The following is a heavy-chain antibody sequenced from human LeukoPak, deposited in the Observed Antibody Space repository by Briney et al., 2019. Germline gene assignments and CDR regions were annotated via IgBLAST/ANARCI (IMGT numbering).Heavy chain of an antibody. CDR2: IKEDGSSQ. CDR1: GFTFSHSW. Sequence: GGSLRLSCVASGFTFSHSWMTWVRQAPGKGLEWVGHIKEDGSSQNYADSVKGRFTISRDNAKNSLYLQMNSLRAEDTAVYYCVSDGRGIAVAHRWGQGTLVTVSS. V-gene: IGHV3-7*01. CDR3: VSDGRGIAVAHR. D-gene: IGHD6-13*01. J-gene: IGHJ4*02.